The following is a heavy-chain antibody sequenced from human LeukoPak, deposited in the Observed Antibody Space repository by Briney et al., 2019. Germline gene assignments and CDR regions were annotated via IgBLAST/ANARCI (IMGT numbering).Heavy chain of an antibody. J-gene: IGHJ4*02. V-gene: IGHV4-59*01. D-gene: IGHD4-17*01. Sequence: PSETLSLTCTVSGGSISSYYWSWIRQPPGKGLEWIGYIYYSGSTNYNLSLKSRVTISVDTSKNQFSLKLSSVTAADTAVYYCASVDYGDVLNYCGQGTLVTVSS. CDR3: ASVDYGDVLNY. CDR1: GGSISSYY. CDR2: IYYSGST.